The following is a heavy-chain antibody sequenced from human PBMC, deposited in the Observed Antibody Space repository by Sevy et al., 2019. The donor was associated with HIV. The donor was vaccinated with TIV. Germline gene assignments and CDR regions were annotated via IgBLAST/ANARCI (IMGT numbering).Heavy chain of an antibody. CDR3: AREEWELLEGAFDI. D-gene: IGHD1-26*01. V-gene: IGHV3-53*01. CDR2: IYSGGST. J-gene: IGHJ3*02. CDR1: GFTVSSNY. Sequence: GGSLRLSCAASGFTVSSNYMSWVRQAPGKGLEWVSAIYSGGSTYYADSVKGRFTISRDNSKNTLYLQMNSLRAEDTAVYYCAREEWELLEGAFDIWGQGTMVTVSS.